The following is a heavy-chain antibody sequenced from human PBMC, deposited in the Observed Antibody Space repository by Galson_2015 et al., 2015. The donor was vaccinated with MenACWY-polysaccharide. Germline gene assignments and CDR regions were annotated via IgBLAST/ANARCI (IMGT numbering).Heavy chain of an antibody. D-gene: IGHD3-9*01. Sequence: SLRLSCAASGFTFRSYSMNWVRQAPGKGLEWVSYINSSSSTIYYADSVKGRFTISRDNAKNSLYLQMNSLRDEDTAVYYCARVKNFDWLSMLDYWGQGTLVTVSS. V-gene: IGHV3-48*02. J-gene: IGHJ4*02. CDR2: INSSSSTI. CDR3: ARVKNFDWLSMLDY. CDR1: GFTFRSYS.